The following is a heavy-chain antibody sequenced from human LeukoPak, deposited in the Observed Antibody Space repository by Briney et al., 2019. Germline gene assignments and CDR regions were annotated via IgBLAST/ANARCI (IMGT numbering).Heavy chain of an antibody. CDR1: GGSISIYY. J-gene: IGHJ5*02. CDR2: IYYSGST. V-gene: IGHV4-59*01. D-gene: IGHD6-13*01. CDR3: ARDRYSSRSYNWFDP. Sequence: SETLSLTCTVSGGSISIYYWSWIRQPPGKGLEWIGYIYYSGSTNYNPSLKSRVTISVDTSKNQFSLKLSSVTAADTAVYYCARDRYSSRSYNWFDPWGQGTLVTVSS.